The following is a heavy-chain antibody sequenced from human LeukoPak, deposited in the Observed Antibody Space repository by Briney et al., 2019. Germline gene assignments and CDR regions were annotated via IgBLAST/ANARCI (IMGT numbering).Heavy chain of an antibody. J-gene: IGHJ4*02. CDR2: INPSGGST. CDR1: GYTFTSFY. Sequence: GASVKVSCKASGYTFTSFYMHWVRQAPGQGLEWMGIINPSGGSTSYAQKFQGRVSMTRDTSTSTVYMELSSLRSEDTAVYYCASGRMPGGGVPAATNYYFDYWGQGTLVTVSS. V-gene: IGHV1-46*01. D-gene: IGHD2-2*01. CDR3: ASGRMPGGGVPAATNYYFDY.